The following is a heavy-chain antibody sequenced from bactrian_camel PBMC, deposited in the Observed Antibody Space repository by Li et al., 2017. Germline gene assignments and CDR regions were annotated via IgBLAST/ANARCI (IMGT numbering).Heavy chain of an antibody. D-gene: IGHD3*01. V-gene: IGHV3S53*01. J-gene: IGHJ4*01. CDR2: IVSGGGQ. CDR3: AADIAPKDGGVWYGGYTN. CDR1: GNTIGWQFDC. Sequence: HVQLVESGGGSVQAGGSLRLSCVATGNTIGWQFDCMAWFRQTPGKAREGVAAIVSGGGQRYADSVKGRFTISKDNSKNTLYLQMNSLKPEDTGMYYCAADIAPKDGGVWYGGYTNWGQGTQVTVS.